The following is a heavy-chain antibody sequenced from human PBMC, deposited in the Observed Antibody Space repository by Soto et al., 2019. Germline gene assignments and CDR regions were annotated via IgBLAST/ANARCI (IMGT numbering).Heavy chain of an antibody. V-gene: IGHV3-30-3*01. CDR1: GFTFSTYA. Sequence: QVQLVESGGGGVQPGRSLRLSCAASGFTFSTYAMHWVRQAPCKGLDWVAVISYDGSNKYYADSVKGRYTISRDNSKNTLYLPMISLRAEDTTVYYCARGGPYYYDSSDWGAFHIWGQGTMVTVSS. D-gene: IGHD3-22*01. J-gene: IGHJ3*02. CDR2: ISYDGSNK. CDR3: ARGGPYYYDSSDWGAFHI.